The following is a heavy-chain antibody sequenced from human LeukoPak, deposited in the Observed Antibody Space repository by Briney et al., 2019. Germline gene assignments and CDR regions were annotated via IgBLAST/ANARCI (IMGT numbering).Heavy chain of an antibody. D-gene: IGHD2/OR15-2a*01. Sequence: GGSLRLSCAASGFTFSSYALSWVRQAPGTGLEWVSSFGGSGGTTYYADSVKGRFTISRDNSNNTVYLQMNSLRAEDTAIYYCGWSTTTRYFGLDVWGQGTTVTVSS. V-gene: IGHV3-23*01. CDR2: FGGSGGTT. CDR1: GFTFSSYA. CDR3: GWSTTTRYFGLDV. J-gene: IGHJ6*02.